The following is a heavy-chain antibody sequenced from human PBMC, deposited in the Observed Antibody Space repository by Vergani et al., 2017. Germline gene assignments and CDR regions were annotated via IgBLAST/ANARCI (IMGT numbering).Heavy chain of an antibody. J-gene: IGHJ6*03. CDR2: INPNSGGT. V-gene: IGHV1-2*02. CDR1: GYTFTGYY. D-gene: IGHD4-17*01. Sequence: QVHLVQSGAEVKKPGASVKVSCKASGYTFTGYYMHWVRQAPGQGLEWRGWINPNSGGTNYAQKFQGRVTMTRDTSISTAYMELSRLRSDDTAVYYCARGSSGDYALYYYYYYMDVWGKGTTVTVSS. CDR3: ARGSSGDYALYYYYYYMDV.